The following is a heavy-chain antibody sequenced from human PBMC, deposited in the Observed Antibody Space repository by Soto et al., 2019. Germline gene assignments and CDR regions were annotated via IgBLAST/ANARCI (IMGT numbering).Heavy chain of an antibody. CDR1: GYTFSRYD. Sequence: SVKDSCQSSGYTFSRYDITCVRQAPGQGLEWMGGIIPIFGTANYAQKFQGRVTITADESTSTAYMELSSLRSEETAVYYCARDRSRSNIVVVPAARVFDFWGQGTLVTVSS. V-gene: IGHV1-69*13. D-gene: IGHD2-2*01. J-gene: IGHJ5*01. CDR3: ARDRSRSNIVVVPAARVFDF. CDR2: IIPIFGTA.